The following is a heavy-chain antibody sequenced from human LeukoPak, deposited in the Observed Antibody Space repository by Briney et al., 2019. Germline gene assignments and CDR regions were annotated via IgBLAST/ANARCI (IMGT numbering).Heavy chain of an antibody. D-gene: IGHD5-12*01. J-gene: IGHJ3*02. CDR3: ARDDGDGYKLDAFDI. CDR1: GFTFSSDS. CDR2: ISSSSSYI. V-gene: IGHV3-21*01. Sequence: GGSLRLSCAASGFTFSSDSMNWVRQAPGKGLEWVSSISSSSSYIYYADSVKGRFTISRDNAKNSLYLQMNSLRAEDTAVYYCARDDGDGYKLDAFDIWGQGTMVTVSS.